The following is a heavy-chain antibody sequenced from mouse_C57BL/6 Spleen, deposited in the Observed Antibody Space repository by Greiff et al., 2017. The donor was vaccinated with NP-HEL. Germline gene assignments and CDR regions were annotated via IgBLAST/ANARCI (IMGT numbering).Heavy chain of an antibody. Sequence: EVHLVESGGDLVKPGGSLKLSCAASGFTFSSYGMSWVRQTPDKMLEWVATISSGGSYTYYPDSVKGRFTISRDNAKNTLYLQMSSMKSEDTAMYYCARQLWDYDVCVAYGGQGTLVTVAA. CDR1: GFTFSSYG. CDR2: ISSGGSYT. J-gene: IGHJ3*01. D-gene: IGHD2-4*01. V-gene: IGHV5-6*01. CDR3: ARQLWDYDVCVAY.